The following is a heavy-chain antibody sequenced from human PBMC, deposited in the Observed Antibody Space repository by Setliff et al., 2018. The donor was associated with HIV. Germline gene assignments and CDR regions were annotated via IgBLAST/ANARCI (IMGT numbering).Heavy chain of an antibody. CDR2: VYYNGVT. J-gene: IGHJ6*04. D-gene: IGHD6-19*01. CDR1: GGSVRSNNYF. V-gene: IGHV4-39*01. CDR3: ARHWGSGWYMAMDV. Sequence: SETLSLTCSVSGGSVRSNNYFWSWVRQPPGKGLQYIGTVYYNGVTYFNPSLKSRLTISVDTSKNQFSLKLSSLTAADTAVYYCARHWGSGWYMAMDVWGKGTAVTVSS.